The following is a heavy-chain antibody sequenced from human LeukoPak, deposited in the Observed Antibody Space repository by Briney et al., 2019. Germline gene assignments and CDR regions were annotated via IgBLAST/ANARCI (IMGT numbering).Heavy chain of an antibody. CDR3: ARESYSYEILTGYQRATWFDP. J-gene: IGHJ5*02. CDR1: SDSVNNNY. D-gene: IGHD3-9*01. V-gene: IGHV4-59*02. CDR2: IHYSGST. Sequence: SESLSLTCTVSSDSVNNNYWSWIRQPPGKGLEWIGNIHYSGSTNYNPSLKSRVTISIDTSKNQFSLRLSSVTAADTAIYYCARESYSYEILTGYQRATWFDPWGQGTLVTVSS.